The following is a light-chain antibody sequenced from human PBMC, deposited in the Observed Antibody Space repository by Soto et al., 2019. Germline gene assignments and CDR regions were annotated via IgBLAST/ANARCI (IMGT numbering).Light chain of an antibody. J-gene: IGLJ2*01. CDR1: SSNIGASYH. CDR2: SNN. CDR3: QSSDSSLVV. V-gene: IGLV1-40*01. Sequence: QPVLTQPPSVSGAPGQRVTISCTGSSSNIGASYHVHWYQQLPGTAPKLLIYSNNRRPLGVRDRFSGSKSGSSASLAITGLQADDEADYYCQSSDSSLVVFGGGTKLTV.